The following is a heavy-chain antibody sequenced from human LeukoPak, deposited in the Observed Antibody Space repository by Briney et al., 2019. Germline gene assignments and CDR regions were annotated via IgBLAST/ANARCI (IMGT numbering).Heavy chain of an antibody. CDR2: IYYSGST. CDR3: ARTFSSSWLDY. J-gene: IGHJ4*02. D-gene: IGHD6-13*01. Sequence: TSETLSLTCTVSGGSISSDHWSWIRQPPGKGLQWIGYIYYSGSTNYNPSLKSRVTISIDTSKNQFSLKVSPVTAADTAVYYCARTFSSSWLDYWGQGTLVTVSS. CDR1: GGSISSDH. V-gene: IGHV4-59*01.